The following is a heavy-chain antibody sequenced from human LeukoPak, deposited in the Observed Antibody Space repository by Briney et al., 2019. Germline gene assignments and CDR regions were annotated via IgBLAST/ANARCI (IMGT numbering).Heavy chain of an antibody. CDR3: ARSRKASGSYFDY. V-gene: IGHV3-30-3*01. CDR1: GFTFSSYA. Sequence: GRSLRLSCAASGFTFSSYAMHWVHQAPGKGLEWVAVISYDGSNKYYADSVKGRFTISRDNSKNTLYLQMNSLRAEDTAVYYCARSRKASGSYFDYWGQGTLVTVSS. CDR2: ISYDGSNK. J-gene: IGHJ4*02. D-gene: IGHD1-26*01.